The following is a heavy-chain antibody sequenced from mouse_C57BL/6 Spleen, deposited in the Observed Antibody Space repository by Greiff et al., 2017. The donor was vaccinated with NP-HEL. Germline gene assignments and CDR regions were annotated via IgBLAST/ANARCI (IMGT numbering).Heavy chain of an antibody. D-gene: IGHD2-3*01. CDR1: GYAFSSSW. V-gene: IGHV1-82*01. Sequence: VQLQQSGPELVKPGASVKISCKASGYAFSSSWMNWVKQRPGKGLEWIGRIYPGDGDTNYNGKFKGKATLTADKSSSTAYMQLSSLTSEDSAVYFCARCSIYDGYYLYAMDYWGQGTSVTVSS. CDR3: ARCSIYDGYYLYAMDY. J-gene: IGHJ4*01. CDR2: IYPGDGDT.